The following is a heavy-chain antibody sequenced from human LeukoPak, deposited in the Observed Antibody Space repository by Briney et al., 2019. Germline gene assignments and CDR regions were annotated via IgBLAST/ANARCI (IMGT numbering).Heavy chain of an antibody. D-gene: IGHD2-8*01. Sequence: GESLRISCKTSGYSFTTHWIGWVRQMPGKGLERMGIIYPGDSDTRYSPPFQGQVTISADTSTSTAYLQWSSLRASDTAIYYCARQVNDYGDYWGQGTLVTVSS. V-gene: IGHV5-51*01. CDR3: ARQVNDYGDY. CDR1: GYSFTTHW. CDR2: IYPGDSDT. J-gene: IGHJ4*02.